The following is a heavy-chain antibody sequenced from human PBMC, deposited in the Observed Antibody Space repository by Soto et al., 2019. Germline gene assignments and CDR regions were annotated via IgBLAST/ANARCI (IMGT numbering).Heavy chain of an antibody. CDR3: ARIDPYSYYYYGMDV. CDR2: IYPGDSDT. Sequence: GESLKISCKGSGYSFTSYWIAWVRQMPGKGLEWMGIIYPGDSDTRYSPSFQGQVTISADKSINTAYLQWSSLKASDTAVYYCARIDPYSYYYYGMDVWGQGTTVTVSS. V-gene: IGHV5-51*01. CDR1: GYSFTSYW. J-gene: IGHJ6*02. D-gene: IGHD5-18*01.